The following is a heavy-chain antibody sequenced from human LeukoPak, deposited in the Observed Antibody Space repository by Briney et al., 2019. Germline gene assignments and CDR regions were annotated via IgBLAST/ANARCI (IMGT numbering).Heavy chain of an antibody. CDR1: GGSTSSYY. V-gene: IGHV4-59*01. CDR2: IYYSGST. CDR3: ARVSSYYDSSGYYYTFDY. D-gene: IGHD3-22*01. J-gene: IGHJ4*02. Sequence: SETLSLTCTVSGGSTSSYYWSWIRQPPGKGLEWIGYIYYSGSTNYNPSLKSRVTISVDTSKNQFSLKLSSVTAADTAVYYCARVSSYYDSSGYYYTFDYWGQGTLVTVSS.